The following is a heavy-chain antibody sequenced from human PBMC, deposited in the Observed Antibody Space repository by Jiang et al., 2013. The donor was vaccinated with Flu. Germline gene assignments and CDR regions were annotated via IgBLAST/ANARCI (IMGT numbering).Heavy chain of an antibody. CDR3: ARDVVRANAPSFDI. V-gene: IGHV4-4*07. D-gene: IGHD6-6*01. CDR1: GDSISRYY. Sequence: VQLVESGPGLVKPSETLSLTCSISGDSISRYYWSWIRQPAGKGLEWIGRIYNSGSSNYNPSLAGRVAMPLDRSKNQFSLRLTSVTAADTAVYYCARDVVRANAPSFDIWGQGLLVTVSS. CDR2: IYNSGSS. J-gene: IGHJ4*02.